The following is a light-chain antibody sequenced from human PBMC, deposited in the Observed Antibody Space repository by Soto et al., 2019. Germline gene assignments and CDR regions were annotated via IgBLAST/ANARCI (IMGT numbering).Light chain of an antibody. CDR1: QSLSSN. CDR2: GAS. CDR3: QQYNNWPIT. Sequence: EIVMTQSPATLSVSPGERATLSCRASQSLSSNLAWYQQKPGQAPRLLIYGASTRATGIPARFSGSESGTEFTLTISSLQSEDFAVYYCQQYNNWPITFGQGTRLEIK. J-gene: IGKJ5*01. V-gene: IGKV3-15*01.